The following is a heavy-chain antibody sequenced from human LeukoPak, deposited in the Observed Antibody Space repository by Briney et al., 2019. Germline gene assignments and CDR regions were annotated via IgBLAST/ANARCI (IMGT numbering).Heavy chain of an antibody. Sequence: ASVKVSFKASGYTFTSYGISWVRQAPGEGLEWMGWISAYNGNTNYAQKLQGRVTMTTDTSTSTAYMELRSLRSDDTAVYYCARDYSSYYDSSGYYHWGQGTLVTVSS. J-gene: IGHJ4*02. D-gene: IGHD3-22*01. CDR1: GYTFTSYG. CDR2: ISAYNGNT. CDR3: ARDYSSYYDSSGYYH. V-gene: IGHV1-18*01.